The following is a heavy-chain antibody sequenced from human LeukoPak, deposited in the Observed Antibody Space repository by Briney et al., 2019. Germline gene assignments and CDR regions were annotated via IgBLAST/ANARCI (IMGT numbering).Heavy chain of an antibody. CDR3: ARDLRIRYSSGWYGGVHLVPFDY. V-gene: IGHV1-18*01. D-gene: IGHD6-19*01. CDR2: ISAYNGNT. J-gene: IGHJ4*02. CDR1: GYTFTSYG. Sequence: ASVKVSCKASGYTFTSYGISWVRQAPGQGLEWMGWISAYNGNTNYAQKLQGRVTMTTDTSTSTAYMELRSLRPDDTAVYYCARDLRIRYSSGWYGGVHLVPFDYWGQGTLVTVSS.